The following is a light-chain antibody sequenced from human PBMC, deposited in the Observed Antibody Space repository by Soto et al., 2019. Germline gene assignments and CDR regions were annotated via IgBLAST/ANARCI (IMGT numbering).Light chain of an antibody. J-gene: IGKJ5*01. CDR3: QHYGSSPLVT. CDR1: QSVSSSY. Sequence: EIVLTQSPGTLPLSPGERATLSCRASQSVSSSYLAWYQQKPGQAPRLLIYGASSRATGITDRFSGSGSGTDFTLTISRLEPEDFAVYHCQHYGSSPLVTFGQGTRLEIK. CDR2: GAS. V-gene: IGKV3-20*01.